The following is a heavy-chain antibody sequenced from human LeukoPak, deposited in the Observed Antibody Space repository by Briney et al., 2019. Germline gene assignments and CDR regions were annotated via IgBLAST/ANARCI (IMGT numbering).Heavy chain of an antibody. Sequence: SETLSLTCAVYGGSFSGYYWSWIRQPPGKGLEWIGEINHSGNTKYNPSLKSRVTMSIDTSKNQFSLKLYSVTAADTAVYYCAAVPDSYYSVYYFNYWGQGTLVTVSS. J-gene: IGHJ4*02. V-gene: IGHV4-34*01. CDR2: INHSGNT. CDR1: GGSFSGYY. CDR3: AAVPDSYYSVYYFNY. D-gene: IGHD3-10*01.